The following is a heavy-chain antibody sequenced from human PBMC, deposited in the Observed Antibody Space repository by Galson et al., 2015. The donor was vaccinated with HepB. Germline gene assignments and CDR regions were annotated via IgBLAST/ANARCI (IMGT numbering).Heavy chain of an antibody. CDR1: GFTFSNYA. Sequence: SLRLSCAASGFTFSNYAMSWVRQAPGKGLEWVSGISGSGGNTNCADSVKGRFTISRDNPKNTLYLQVNSLRVEDTAVYYCAKDSAMGYSYGSHWFDPWGQGTLVTVSS. J-gene: IGHJ5*02. V-gene: IGHV3-23*01. D-gene: IGHD5-18*01. CDR3: AKDSAMGYSYGSHWFDP. CDR2: ISGSGGNT.